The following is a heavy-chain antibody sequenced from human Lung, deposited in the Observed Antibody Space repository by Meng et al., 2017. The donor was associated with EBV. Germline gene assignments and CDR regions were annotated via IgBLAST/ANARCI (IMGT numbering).Heavy chain of an antibody. J-gene: IGHJ5*02. CDR2: IYDSGST. V-gene: IGHV4-30-4*08. D-gene: IGHD6-6*01. CDR3: AREYSSSSGLPGP. CDR1: GGSIRFGDYY. Sequence: QAQLQASGPGLVKPSQPLSLTCTVSGGSIRFGDYYWSWIRQPPGKGLEWIGYIYDSGSTSYNPSLMSRVTISVDTSRNQFSLKLTSVTAADTAVYYCAREYSSSSGLPGPWGQGTLVTVSS.